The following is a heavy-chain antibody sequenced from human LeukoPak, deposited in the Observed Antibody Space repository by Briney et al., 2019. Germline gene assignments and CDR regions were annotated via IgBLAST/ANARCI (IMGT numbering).Heavy chain of an antibody. D-gene: IGHD4-17*01. J-gene: IGHJ4*02. Sequence: TGGSLRLSCAASGFTFSSYSMNWVRQAPGKGLEWVSSISTSSTYIYYADSVKGRFTISRDNAKNSLYLQMNSLRAEDTAVYYCARRYGDYVGSFEYWGQGTQVTVSS. CDR1: GFTFSSYS. CDR2: ISTSSTYI. V-gene: IGHV3-21*01. CDR3: ARRYGDYVGSFEY.